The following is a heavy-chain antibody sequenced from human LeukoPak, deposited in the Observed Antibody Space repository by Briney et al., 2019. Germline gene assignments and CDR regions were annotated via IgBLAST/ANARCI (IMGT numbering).Heavy chain of an antibody. CDR1: AFNFSGNY. CDR3: AREISRFGI. CDR2: IYIGGTT. Sequence: GGSLRLSCVDSAFNFSGNYMTWVRQAPGKGLEWVSAIYIGGTTYYVDSVKGRFTISRDNPKSTLYLQMHSLRAGDTAVYYCAREISRFGIWGQGTLVTVSS. D-gene: IGHD3-16*01. J-gene: IGHJ4*02. V-gene: IGHV3-66*01.